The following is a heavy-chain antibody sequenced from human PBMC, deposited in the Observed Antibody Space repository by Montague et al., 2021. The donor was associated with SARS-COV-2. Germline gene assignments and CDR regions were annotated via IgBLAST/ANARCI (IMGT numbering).Heavy chain of an antibody. Sequence: SLRLSCAASGFTFSSYAMHWVRQAPGKGLEWVAVISYDGSNKYYADSVKGRFTISRDNSKSTLYLQMNSLRAEDTAVYYCARDLGFYGMDVWGQGTTVTVSS. CDR3: ARDLGFYGMDV. CDR1: GFTFSSYA. J-gene: IGHJ6*02. V-gene: IGHV3-30*04. CDR2: ISYDGSNK.